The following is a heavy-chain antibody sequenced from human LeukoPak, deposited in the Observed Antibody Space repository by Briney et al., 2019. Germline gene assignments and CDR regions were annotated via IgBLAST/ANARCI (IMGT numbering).Heavy chain of an antibody. Sequence: GASVTVSCKASGGTFSSYAISWVRQAPGQGLEWMGGIIPIFGTANYAQKFQGRVTITADESTSTAYMELSSLRSEDTAVYYCARDKVDYFDYWGQGTLVTVSS. J-gene: IGHJ4*02. CDR2: IIPIFGTA. CDR3: ARDKVDYFDY. CDR1: GGTFSSYA. V-gene: IGHV1-69*01.